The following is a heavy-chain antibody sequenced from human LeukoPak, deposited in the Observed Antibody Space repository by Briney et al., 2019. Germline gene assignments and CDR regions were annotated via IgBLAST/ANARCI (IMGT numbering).Heavy chain of an antibody. V-gene: IGHV4-34*01. J-gene: IGHJ5*02. Sequence: SETLSLTCAVYGGSVSTYYWSWIRQPPGKGLEWIGEIHHSGGPVYNPSLKSRVAISLDTSRNQISLKLSSVTAADTAVYYCAREPGYCTGGRCYGGWFDPWGQGTLVTVSS. D-gene: IGHD2-15*01. CDR2: IHHSGGP. CDR3: AREPGYCTGGRCYGGWFDP. CDR1: GGSVSTYY.